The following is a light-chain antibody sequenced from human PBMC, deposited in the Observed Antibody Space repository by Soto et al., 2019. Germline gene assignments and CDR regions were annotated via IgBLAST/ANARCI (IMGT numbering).Light chain of an antibody. J-gene: IGKJ5*01. CDR3: QQRSNWPLSIT. Sequence: EIVLTQSPATLSSSPGERATLSCRASQTVNSRLAWYQHKPGQAPRLLIYHTSNRATGIPARFSGSGSGTDFTLTISSLEPEDFAVYYCQQRSNWPLSITFGQGTRLEIK. V-gene: IGKV3-11*01. CDR2: HTS. CDR1: QTVNSR.